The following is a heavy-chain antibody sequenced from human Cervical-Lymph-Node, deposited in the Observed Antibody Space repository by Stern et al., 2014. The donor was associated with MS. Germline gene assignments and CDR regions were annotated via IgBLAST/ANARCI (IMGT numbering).Heavy chain of an antibody. CDR2: ISYDADVK. D-gene: IGHD1-1*01. CDR1: GFTFSNYG. V-gene: IGHV3-30*18. CDR3: AKKSVGTTGTTTAFDY. J-gene: IGHJ4*02. Sequence: VQLVESGGGVVQPGTSLRLSCAVSGFTFSNYGMHWVRQAPGKGLEWVAGISYDADVKFYADSVKGRFTISRDTPKNTMYLQLNSLKVEDTAGYFCAKKSVGTTGTTTAFDYWGQGTLVTVSS.